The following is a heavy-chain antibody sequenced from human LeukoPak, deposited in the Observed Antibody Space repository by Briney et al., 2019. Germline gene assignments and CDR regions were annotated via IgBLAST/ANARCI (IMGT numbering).Heavy chain of an antibody. Sequence: SETLSLTCTVSGGSISSSSYYWGWIRQPPGKGLEWIGSIYYSGSTYYNPSLKSRVTISVDTSKNQFSLKLSSVTAADTAVYYCASHEIDSSGYYYEFNWFDPWGQGTLVTVSS. CDR3: ASHEIDSSGYYYEFNWFDP. V-gene: IGHV4-39*01. D-gene: IGHD3-22*01. CDR2: IYYSGST. CDR1: GGSISSSSYY. J-gene: IGHJ5*02.